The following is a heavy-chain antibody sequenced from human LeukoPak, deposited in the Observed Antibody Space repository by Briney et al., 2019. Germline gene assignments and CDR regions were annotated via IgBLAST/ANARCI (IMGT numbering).Heavy chain of an antibody. D-gene: IGHD2-21*01. Sequence: GGTLRLSCVVSGFTFSSYSMSWVRQAPGKGLEWVSAISGSGDSTYYADSVKGRFTVSRDNSKNTLFLQMNGLRGDDTAVYYCAKEKAEGGEGYFDYWGQGTLVTVSS. CDR3: AKEKAEGGEGYFDY. J-gene: IGHJ4*02. CDR2: ISGSGDST. V-gene: IGHV3-23*01. CDR1: GFTFSSYS.